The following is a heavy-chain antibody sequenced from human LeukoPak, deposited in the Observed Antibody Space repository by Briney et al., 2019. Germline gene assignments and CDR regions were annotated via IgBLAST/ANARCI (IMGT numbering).Heavy chain of an antibody. J-gene: IGHJ4*02. CDR1: GFTFSSYS. CDR3: ARVGYDSSGYYSKFDY. V-gene: IGHV3-48*01. Sequence: GGSLRLSCAASGFTFSSYSMNWVRQAPGKGLEWVSYISSSTNTIYYADSVKGRFTISRDNAKNSLYLQMSSLRAEDTAVYYCARVGYDSSGYYSKFDYWGQGTLVTVSS. CDR2: ISSSTNTI. D-gene: IGHD3-22*01.